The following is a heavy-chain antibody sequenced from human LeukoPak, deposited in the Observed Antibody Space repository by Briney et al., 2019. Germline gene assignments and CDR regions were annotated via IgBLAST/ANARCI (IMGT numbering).Heavy chain of an antibody. CDR3: ARGELSSYGPRFDY. Sequence: ASVKVSCKASGGTFSSYAISWVRQAPGQGLEWMGGIIPIFGTANYAQKFQGRVTITADKSTSTAYMELSSLRSEDTAVYYCARGELSSYGPRFDYWGQGTLVTVSS. J-gene: IGHJ4*02. CDR2: IIPIFGTA. D-gene: IGHD5-18*01. V-gene: IGHV1-69*06. CDR1: GGTFSSYA.